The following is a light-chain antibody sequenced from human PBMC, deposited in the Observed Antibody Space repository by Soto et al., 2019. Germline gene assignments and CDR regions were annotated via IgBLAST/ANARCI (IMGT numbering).Light chain of an antibody. CDR2: KAY. CDR3: QQYNSYWT. J-gene: IGKJ1*01. CDR1: QSISSW. Sequence: DIQMTQSPSTLSASVGDRVTITCRASQSISSWLAWYQQKPGKAPNLLIYKAYSLESGLPSRLSGSGSGTESCLTISSLQPDDFPTFYCQQYNSYWTFGQGTKWEIK. V-gene: IGKV1-5*03.